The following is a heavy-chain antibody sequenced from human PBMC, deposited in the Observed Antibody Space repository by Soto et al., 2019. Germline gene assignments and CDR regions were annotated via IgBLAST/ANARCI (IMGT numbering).Heavy chain of an antibody. J-gene: IGHJ6*03. CDR1: GGSFSGYY. V-gene: IGHV4-34*01. D-gene: IGHD6-6*01. CDR3: ARGLEIAARPKYYYYYMDV. Sequence: PSETLSLTCAVYGGSFSGYYWSWIRQPPGKGLEWIGEINHSGSTNYNPSLKSRVTISVDTSKNQFSLKLSSVTAADTAVYYCARGLEIAARPKYYYYYMDVWGKGTTVTVSS. CDR2: INHSGST.